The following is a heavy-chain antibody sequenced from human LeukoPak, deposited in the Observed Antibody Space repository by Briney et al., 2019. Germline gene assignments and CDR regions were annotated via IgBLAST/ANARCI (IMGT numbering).Heavy chain of an antibody. D-gene: IGHD6-19*01. J-gene: IGHJ6*02. CDR2: IYPHDSNT. CDR3: ARSFVAGAGYYYGMDV. V-gene: IGHV5-51*01. CDR1: GYSFTSYW. Sequence: GESLKISCKGSGYSFTSYWIGWVRQMPDQGLEWMGIIYPHDSNTRYSPSFQGQVTISADKSISTAYLQWTSLKASDTAIYYCARSFVAGAGYYYGMDVWGQGTTVTVSS.